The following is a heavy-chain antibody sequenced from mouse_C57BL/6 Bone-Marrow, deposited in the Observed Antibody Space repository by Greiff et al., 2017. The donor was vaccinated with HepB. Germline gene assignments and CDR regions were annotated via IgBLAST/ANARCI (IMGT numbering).Heavy chain of an antibody. Sequence: QVHVKQPGAELVRPGSSVKLSCKASGYTFTSYWMHWVKQRPIQGLEWIGNIDPSDSETHYNQKFKDKATLTVDKSSSTAYMQLSSLTSEDSAVYYCARRGGGHYFDCWGQGTTLTVSS. CDR3: ARRGGGHYFDC. CDR2: IDPSDSET. V-gene: IGHV1-52*01. CDR1: GYTFTSYW. J-gene: IGHJ2*01.